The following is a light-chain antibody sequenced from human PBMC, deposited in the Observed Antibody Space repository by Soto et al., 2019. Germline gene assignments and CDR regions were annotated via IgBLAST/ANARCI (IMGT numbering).Light chain of an antibody. CDR3: QQYGSSPPT. CDR1: QSVSSNY. Sequence: EIVLTQFPGTLSLSPGERATLSWGASQSVSSNYLAWYQQKPCQAPRLLIYGASSRATGIPDRFTGSGSGTDFTLTISRLDPEDFAMYYCQQYGSSPPTFGQETNVDIK. J-gene: IGKJ1*01. V-gene: IGKV3-20*01. CDR2: GAS.